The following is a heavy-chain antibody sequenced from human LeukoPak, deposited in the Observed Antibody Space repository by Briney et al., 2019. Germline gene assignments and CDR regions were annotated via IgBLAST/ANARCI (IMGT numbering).Heavy chain of an antibody. J-gene: IGHJ4*02. CDR2: IRYDGSNK. CDR1: GFTFSSYA. D-gene: IGHD5-18*01. CDR3: AKDRVDTAMVTGNPFDY. Sequence: GGSLRLSCAASGFTFSSYAMSWVRQAPGKGLEWVAFIRYDGSNKYYADSVKGRFTISRDNSKNTLYLQMNSLRAEDTAVYYCAKDRVDTAMVTGNPFDYWGQGTLVTVSS. V-gene: IGHV3-30*02.